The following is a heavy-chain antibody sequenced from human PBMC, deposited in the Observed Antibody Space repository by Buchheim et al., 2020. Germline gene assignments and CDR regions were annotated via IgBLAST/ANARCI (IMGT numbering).Heavy chain of an antibody. CDR1: GYTFTSYY. J-gene: IGHJ6*03. CDR3: ARDLRYCSSTSCPRYMDV. CDR2: INPSGGST. V-gene: IGHV1-46*01. D-gene: IGHD2-2*01. Sequence: QVQLVQSGAEVKKPGASVKVSCKASGYTFTSYYMHWVRQAPGQGLEWMGIINPSGGSTGYAQKFQGRVTMTRATSTSTVYMELSSLRSEDTAVYYCARDLRYCSSTSCPRYMDVWGKGTT.